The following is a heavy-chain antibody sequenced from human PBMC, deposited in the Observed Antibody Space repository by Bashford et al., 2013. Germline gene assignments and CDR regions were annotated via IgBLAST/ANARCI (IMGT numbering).Heavy chain of an antibody. J-gene: IGHJ4*02. CDR3: ARDVDTNY. D-gene: IGHD5-18*01. CDR2: INPNGGAT. CDR1: GYNFTDYY. Sequence: ASVKVSCKTSGYNFTDYYIHWVRQAPGQGLEWMGWINPNGGATKFAEKFQGRVTMTRDTSINTAYMELNNLGSDDTAKYYCARDVDTNYWGQGTLVTVSS. V-gene: IGHV1-2*02.